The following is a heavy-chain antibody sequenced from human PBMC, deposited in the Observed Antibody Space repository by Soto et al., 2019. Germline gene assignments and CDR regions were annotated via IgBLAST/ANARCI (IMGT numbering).Heavy chain of an antibody. V-gene: IGHV3-11*01. J-gene: IGHJ6*02. D-gene: IGHD5-18*01. CDR1: GFTFSNHY. CDR2: ISRSGSTI. CDR3: GRDPELWDENVATRPSTYYYGMDV. Sequence: QMQLVESGGGLVEPGGSLRLSCEASGFTFSNHYMSWVRQAPGKGLEWISYISRSGSTIYYAASIRGRFTISRDNSKNSLYLQMDSLRAEDTAMYYCGRDPELWDENVATRPSTYYYGMDVWGQGTTVTVSS.